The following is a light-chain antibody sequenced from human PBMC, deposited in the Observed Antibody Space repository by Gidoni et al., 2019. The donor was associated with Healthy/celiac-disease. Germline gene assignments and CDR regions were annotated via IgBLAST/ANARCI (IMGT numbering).Light chain of an antibody. CDR2: EVS. Sequence: AARTQPAAVSGSRGKSITVSCTGTSRDVGGYNYGPWYQQHPGKAPKLMIYEVSKRPAGVSNRFSGSKSGNTASLTISGVQAEDEADYYCCSYTSCSTRVFGGGTKLTVL. V-gene: IGLV2-14*01. CDR3: CSYTSCSTRV. J-gene: IGLJ3*02. CDR1: SRDVGGYNY.